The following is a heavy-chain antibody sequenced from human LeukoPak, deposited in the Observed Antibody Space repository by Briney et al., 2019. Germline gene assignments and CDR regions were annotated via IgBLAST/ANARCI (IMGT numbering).Heavy chain of an antibody. CDR3: ARDRGYSYTYYWNLDL. CDR2: IGSDNKP. D-gene: IGHD5-18*01. J-gene: IGHJ2*01. Sequence: GGSLRLSCEASGFTFSAYAMTWVRQAPGKGLEWVSSIGSDNKPHYSESVKGRFAISRDNSKSMLFLQLNSLRAEDTALYYCARDRGYSYTYYWNLDLWGRGTLVTVSS. CDR1: GFTFSAYA. V-gene: IGHV3-23*01.